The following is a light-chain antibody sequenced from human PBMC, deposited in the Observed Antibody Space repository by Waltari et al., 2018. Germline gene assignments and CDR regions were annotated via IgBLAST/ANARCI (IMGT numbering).Light chain of an antibody. CDR1: SSNIRARSA. J-gene: IGLJ3*02. CDR3: QSYDSSLSWV. Sequence: QSVLTQPPSVSGAPGQRVTISCTGRSSNIRARSAVPWYQQLPGTAPKLLIYGTSNRPSGVPDRFSGSKSGTSASLAITGLQAEDEADYYCQSYDSSLSWVFGGGTKLTVL. V-gene: IGLV1-40*01. CDR2: GTS.